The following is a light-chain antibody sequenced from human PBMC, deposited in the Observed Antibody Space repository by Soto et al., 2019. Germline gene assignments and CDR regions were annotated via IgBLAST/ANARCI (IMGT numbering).Light chain of an antibody. V-gene: IGKV3-20*01. Sequence: EIVLTQSRGTLSLSPGERATLSCRASQSVSSSYLAWYQQKPGQAPRLLIYGASSRATGIPDRFSGSGSGTDFTLTISRLEPEDFAVYYCQQYGSSPQLTFGGGTKVDIK. CDR2: GAS. CDR3: QQYGSSPQLT. J-gene: IGKJ4*01. CDR1: QSVSSSY.